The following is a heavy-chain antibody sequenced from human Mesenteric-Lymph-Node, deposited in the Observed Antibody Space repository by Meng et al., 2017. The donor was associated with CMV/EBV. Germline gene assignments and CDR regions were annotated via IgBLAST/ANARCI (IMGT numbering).Heavy chain of an antibody. CDR2: ISASGGTR. CDR3: AKDPEGY. CDR1: GFNFPNYA. J-gene: IGHJ4*02. V-gene: IGHV3-23*01. Sequence: EVQLLVSGGVFAQPGGSLRVSCAVSGFNFPNYAMTWVRQAPGKGLGWVSTISASGGTRYYADSVHGLFSFSRDNYKTTLHLQMNSLRAEDTALYYCAKDPEGYWGQGTLVTVSS.